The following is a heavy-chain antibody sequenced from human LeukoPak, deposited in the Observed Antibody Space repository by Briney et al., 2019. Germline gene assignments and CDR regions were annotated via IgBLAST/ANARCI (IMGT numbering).Heavy chain of an antibody. J-gene: IGHJ5*02. V-gene: IGHV4-34*01. D-gene: IGHD1-26*01. CDR3: ARARPLYRGSYYGPSPNNWFDA. Sequence: PSETLSLTCAVYGGSFSGYYWSWIRQPPGKGLEWIGEINHSGSTNYNPSLKSRVTISVDTSKNQFSLKLSSVTAADTAVYYCARARPLYRGSYYGPSPNNWFDAWGQGTLVTVSS. CDR1: GGSFSGYY. CDR2: INHSGST.